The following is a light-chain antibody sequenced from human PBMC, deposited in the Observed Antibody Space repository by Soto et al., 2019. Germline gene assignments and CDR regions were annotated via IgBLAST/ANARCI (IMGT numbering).Light chain of an antibody. Sequence: IVLTQSPGTLSLSPGERATLSCRASQSVTSSYLAWWQQKPGQAPRLLIYGASSRATGIPDRFSGSGSGTDFTLTISRLEPEDFAVYYCQQYGSSPRTFGQGTKVDIK. CDR1: QSVTSSY. J-gene: IGKJ1*01. V-gene: IGKV3-20*01. CDR2: GAS. CDR3: QQYGSSPRT.